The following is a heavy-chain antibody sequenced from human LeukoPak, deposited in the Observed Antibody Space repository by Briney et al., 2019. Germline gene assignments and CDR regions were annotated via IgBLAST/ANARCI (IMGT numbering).Heavy chain of an antibody. CDR2: IYYSGST. CDR1: GGSISSHY. V-gene: IGHV4-59*11. Sequence: PSEALSLTCTVSGGSISSHYWSWIRQPPGKGLEWIGYIYYSGSTNYNPSLKSRVTISVDTSKNQFSLKLSSVTAADTAVYYCARGVYSSSWYYYYYMDVWGKGTTVTVSS. D-gene: IGHD6-13*01. CDR3: ARGVYSSSWYYYYYMDV. J-gene: IGHJ6*03.